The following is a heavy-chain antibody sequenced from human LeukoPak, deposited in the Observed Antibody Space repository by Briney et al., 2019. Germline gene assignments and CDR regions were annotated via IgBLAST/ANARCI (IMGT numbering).Heavy chain of an antibody. CDR2: ISAYNGNT. D-gene: IGHD3-10*01. CDR3: ARDAPSLLWFGEFRPNGYYMDV. V-gene: IGHV1-18*01. CDR1: GYTFTSYG. J-gene: IGHJ6*03. Sequence: ASVKVSCKASGYTFTSYGISWVRQAPGQGLEWMGRISAYNGNTNYAQKLQGRVTMTTDTSTSTAYMELRSLRSDDTAVYYCARDAPSLLWFGEFRPNGYYMDVWGKGTTVTVSS.